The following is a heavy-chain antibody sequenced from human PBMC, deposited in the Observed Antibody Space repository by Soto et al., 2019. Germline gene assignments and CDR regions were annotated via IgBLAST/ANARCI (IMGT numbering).Heavy chain of an antibody. J-gene: IGHJ4*02. V-gene: IGHV4-39*01. CDR2: IYYSGST. D-gene: IGHD3-22*01. CDR3: ASPYYYDSSGDYYFDY. CDR1: GGSISSSSYY. Sequence: QLQLQESGPGLVKPSETLSLTCTVSGGSISSSSYYWGWIRQPPGKGLEWIGSIYYSGSTYYNPSLKSRVTISVDTSKNQFSLKLSSVTAADTAVYYCASPYYYDSSGDYYFDYWGQGTLVTVSS.